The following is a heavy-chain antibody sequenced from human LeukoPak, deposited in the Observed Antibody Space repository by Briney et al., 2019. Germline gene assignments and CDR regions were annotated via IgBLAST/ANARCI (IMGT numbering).Heavy chain of an antibody. CDR1: GGXISSGGYY. D-gene: IGHD1-26*01. J-gene: IGHJ3*02. V-gene: IGHV4-61*08. CDR3: AKTSRKGSVGVFDI. Sequence: PSQTLSLTCTVSGGXISSGGYYWSWIRQPPGKGLEWIAYIYYSGSGSTNYNPSLSSRVTISVDTSKNQFSLKLSSVTAADTAVYYCAKTSRKGSVGVFDIWGQGTMVTVSS. CDR2: IYYSGSGST.